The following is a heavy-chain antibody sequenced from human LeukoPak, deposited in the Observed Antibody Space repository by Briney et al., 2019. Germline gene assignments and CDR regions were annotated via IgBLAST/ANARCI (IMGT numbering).Heavy chain of an antibody. V-gene: IGHV1-8*03. CDR2: INPNSGNT. D-gene: IGHD6-19*01. CDR3: ARAVAAPDYYYYYMDV. CDR1: GYTFTSYD. J-gene: IGHJ6*03. Sequence: ASVKVSCKASGYTFTSYDINWVRQATGQGLEWMGWINPNSGNTGYAQKFQGRVTITRNTSISTAYMELSRLSSEDTAVYYCARAVAAPDYYYYYMDVWGKGTTVTVSS.